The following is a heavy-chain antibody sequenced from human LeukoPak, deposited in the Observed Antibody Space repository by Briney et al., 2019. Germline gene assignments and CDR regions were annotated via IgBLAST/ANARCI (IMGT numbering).Heavy chain of an antibody. J-gene: IGHJ6*03. V-gene: IGHV1-2*02. CDR2: INPNSGGT. CDR1: GYTFTGYY. CDR3: ARGINYDFWSAAPYYYYYMDV. D-gene: IGHD3-3*01. Sequence: ASVKVSCKASGYTFTGYYMHWVRQAPGQGLEWMGWINPNSGGTNYAQKSQGRVTMTRDTSISTAYMELSRLRSDDTAVYYCARGINYDFWSAAPYYYYYMDVWGKGTTVTVSS.